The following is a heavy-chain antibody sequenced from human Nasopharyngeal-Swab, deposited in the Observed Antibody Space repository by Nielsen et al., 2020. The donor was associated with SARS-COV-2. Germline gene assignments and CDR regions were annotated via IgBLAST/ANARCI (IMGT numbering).Heavy chain of an antibody. CDR2: MSNDSYVI. CDR3: ARDAGWGGKYGSNWFDP. D-gene: IGHD1-26*01. Sequence: GGSLRLSCASSGFLFSDQYMSWIRQAPGTGLEWLSYMSNDSYVIKYADSVKGRFTVSRDNAKNSLSLQMNSLTPEDTAMYYCARDAGWGGKYGSNWFDPWGQGTLVTVSS. V-gene: IGHV3-11*04. J-gene: IGHJ5*02. CDR1: GFLFSDQY.